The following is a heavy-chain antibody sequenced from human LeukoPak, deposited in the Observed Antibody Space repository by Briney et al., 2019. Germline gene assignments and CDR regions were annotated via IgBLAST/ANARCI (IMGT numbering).Heavy chain of an antibody. CDR2: IYHSGST. J-gene: IGHJ4*02. D-gene: IGHD3-22*01. CDR3: ARGNYDSSGYYPRFDY. V-gene: IGHV4-38-2*01. Sequence: SETLSLTCAVSGYSISRGYYWGWIRQPPGKGLEWIGNIYHSGSTYYNPSLKSRVTISVDTSKNQFSLKLNSVTAADTAVYFCARGNYDSSGYYPRFDYWGQGTLVTVSS. CDR1: GYSISRGYY.